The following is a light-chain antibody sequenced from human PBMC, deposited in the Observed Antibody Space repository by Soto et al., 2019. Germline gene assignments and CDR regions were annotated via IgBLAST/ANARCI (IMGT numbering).Light chain of an antibody. CDR1: SGDIGSYNR. J-gene: IGLJ1*01. Sequence: QSVLPQRSSVSGSPGQSITISFTGTSGDIGSYNRVSWYQQHPGKAPKLIIYEVTDRPSGVSNRFSGSKSGNTASLTISGLQAEDEAEYYCSSYTNINTRACVFGTGTKVTVL. CDR3: SSYTNINTRACV. CDR2: EVT. V-gene: IGLV2-14*01.